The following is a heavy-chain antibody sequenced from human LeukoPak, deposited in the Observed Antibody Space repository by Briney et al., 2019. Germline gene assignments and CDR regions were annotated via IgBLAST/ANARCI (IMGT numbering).Heavy chain of an antibody. CDR1: GGSISSGGYY. J-gene: IGHJ6*02. CDR2: IYYSGST. CDR3: ASVEMATSSYYYGMDV. V-gene: IGHV4-61*08. Sequence: SQTLSLTCTVSGGSISSGGYYWSWIRQHPGKGLEWIGYIYYSGSTDYNPSLKSRVTISVDTSKNQFSLKLSSVTAADTAVYYCASVEMATSSYYYGMDVWGQGTTVTVSS. D-gene: IGHD5-24*01.